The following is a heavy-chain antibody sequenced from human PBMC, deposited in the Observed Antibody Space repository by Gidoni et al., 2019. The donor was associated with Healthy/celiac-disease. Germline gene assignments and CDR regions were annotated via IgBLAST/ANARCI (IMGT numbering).Heavy chain of an antibody. CDR2: SSGSGGST. J-gene: IGHJ3*02. CDR1: GFTFSSYA. Sequence: VQLLEPGGGLVQPGGSLRLSCAASGFTFSSYAMSGVRQAPGKGLEWVSASSGSGGSTYYAGSVEGRFTISRNNSKNTLYLQMNSLRAEDTAVYYCAKDPPRYPDAFDIWGQGTMVTVSS. CDR3: AKDPPRYPDAFDI. V-gene: IGHV3-23*01. D-gene: IGHD2-2*02.